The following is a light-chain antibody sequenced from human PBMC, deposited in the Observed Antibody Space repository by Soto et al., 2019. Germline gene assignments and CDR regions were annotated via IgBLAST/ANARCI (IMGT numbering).Light chain of an antibody. CDR3: EQCYSWALP. CDR1: QSINIY. J-gene: IGKJ4*01. Sequence: EIVLTQSPATLSLSPGGRVTLSCRVSQSINIYLAWYQQKLGQAPRLLIYDASIRATGIPARFSGSGSGTDFTLTLRSLERGDFGVYYCEQCYSWALPFGGGAKVEI. CDR2: DAS. V-gene: IGKV3-11*01.